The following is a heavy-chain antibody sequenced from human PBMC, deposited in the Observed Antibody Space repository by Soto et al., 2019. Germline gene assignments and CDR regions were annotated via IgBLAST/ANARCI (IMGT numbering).Heavy chain of an antibody. V-gene: IGHV3-30*03. D-gene: IGHD3-3*01. CDR1: GFTFSSYG. Sequence: GGCLRLSCAASGFTFSSYGMHWVRPAPGKGLEWVAVISYDGSNKYYGDSVTGRFTISRDNSTNTLYLQMNSLRAEETSVYYYSFVKFFGELPDYFAYWGQGTLVTVSS. CDR2: ISYDGSNK. J-gene: IGHJ4*02. CDR3: SFVKFFGELPDYFAY.